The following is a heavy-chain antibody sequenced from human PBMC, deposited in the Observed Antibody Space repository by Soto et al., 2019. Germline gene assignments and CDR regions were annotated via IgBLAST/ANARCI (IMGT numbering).Heavy chain of an antibody. D-gene: IGHD1-1*01. V-gene: IGHV3-48*01. CDR3: ARGDWNEYDAFDI. Sequence: GGSLRLSCAASGFTFSSYSMNWVRQAPGKGLEWVSYISSSSSTIYYADSVKGRFTISRDNAKNSLYLQMNSLRAEDTAVYYCARGDWNEYDAFDIWGQGTMVTVSS. CDR2: ISSSSSTI. CDR1: GFTFSSYS. J-gene: IGHJ3*02.